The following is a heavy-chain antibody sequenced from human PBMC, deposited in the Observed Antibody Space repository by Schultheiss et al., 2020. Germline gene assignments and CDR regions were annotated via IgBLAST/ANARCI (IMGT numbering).Heavy chain of an antibody. V-gene: IGHV4-34*01. Sequence: SETLSLTCAVYGGSFSGYYWSWIRQPPGKGLEWIGEINHSGSTNYNPSLKSRVTISVDKSKNQFSLKLSSVTAADTAVYYCARLGHYDILTGYTPSNWFDPWGKGTLVTVSS. J-gene: IGHJ5*02. CDR2: INHSGST. CDR1: GGSFSGYY. CDR3: ARLGHYDILTGYTPSNWFDP. D-gene: IGHD3-9*01.